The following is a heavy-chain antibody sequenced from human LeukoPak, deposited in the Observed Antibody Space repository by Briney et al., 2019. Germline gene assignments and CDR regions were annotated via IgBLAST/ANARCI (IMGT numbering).Heavy chain of an antibody. Sequence: GGSLRLSCAASGFTFSSYSMNWVRQAPGKGLEWVSYISSTSSTIYYADSVKGRFTISRDNSKNTLYLQMNSLRAEDTAVYYCARDDYFGVVAYWGQGTLVTVSS. J-gene: IGHJ4*02. D-gene: IGHD3-3*01. CDR2: ISSTSSTI. CDR1: GFTFSSYS. CDR3: ARDDYFGVVAY. V-gene: IGHV3-48*01.